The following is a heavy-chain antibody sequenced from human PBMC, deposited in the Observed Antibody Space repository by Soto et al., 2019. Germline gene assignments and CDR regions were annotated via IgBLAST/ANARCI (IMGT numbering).Heavy chain of an antibody. CDR1: GGSISGSY. V-gene: IGHV4-59*01. CDR3: ARSVAVPGAHIDY. CDR2: VYYTGST. D-gene: IGHD6-19*01. J-gene: IGHJ4*02. Sequence: SETLSLTCSVSGGSISGSYWSWIRQSPGKGLEWLGYVYYTGSTNYSPSLRSRVSISVDTSKNEFSLKLSSVTAADTAVYFCARSVAVPGAHIDYWGQGTKVTVYS.